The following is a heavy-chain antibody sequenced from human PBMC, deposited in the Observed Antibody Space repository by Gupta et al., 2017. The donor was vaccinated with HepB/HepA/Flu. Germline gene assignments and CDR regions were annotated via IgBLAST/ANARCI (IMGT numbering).Heavy chain of an antibody. D-gene: IGHD6-19*01. V-gene: IGHV3-74*01. Sequence: EVQLVESGGGLVQPGGSLRLSCAASGFTVSSYWMHWVRQAPGKGLVWVSRINSDGSSTNCADSVKGRFTISRDNAKNTLFLQMNGLSDEDTAVYYCASTVAGTRNAFDIWGQGTMVTVSS. CDR1: GFTVSSYW. CDR3: ASTVAGTRNAFDI. CDR2: INSDGSST. J-gene: IGHJ3*02.